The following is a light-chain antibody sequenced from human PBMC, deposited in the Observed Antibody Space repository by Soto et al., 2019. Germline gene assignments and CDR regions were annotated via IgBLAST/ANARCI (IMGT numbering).Light chain of an antibody. CDR3: QQYYSAPWT. V-gene: IGKV4-1*01. CDR1: QTVAHSSNNKKY. J-gene: IGKJ1*01. CDR2: WAS. Sequence: SLAVSLGERATSNWKSSQTVAHSSNNKKYLAWYQQKPGQPPKLLIYWASTRYSGVPDRLSGSGSGTDFTLTISSLQAEDVAVYYCQQYYSAPWTFGQGTKV.